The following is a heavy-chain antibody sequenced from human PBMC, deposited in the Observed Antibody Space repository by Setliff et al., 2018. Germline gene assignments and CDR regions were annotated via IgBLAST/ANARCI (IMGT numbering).Heavy chain of an antibody. CDR2: ISGHTGNT. Sequence: ASVKVSCKASGYTFTDYGITWVRQAPGQGLEWMGWISGHTGNTYYAHRFQGRVTLTTDTSTGTAYMELSSLTFDDTAVYYCARGQTLRHFDWPTAFDYWGLGTLVTVSS. J-gene: IGHJ4*02. V-gene: IGHV1-18*01. CDR3: ARGQTLRHFDWPTAFDY. D-gene: IGHD3-9*01. CDR1: GYTFTDYG.